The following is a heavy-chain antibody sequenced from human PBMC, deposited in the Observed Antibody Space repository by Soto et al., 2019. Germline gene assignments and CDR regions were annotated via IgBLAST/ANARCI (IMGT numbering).Heavy chain of an antibody. Sequence: GGSLRLSCVAYGFTFNNAWMNWVRQAPGKGLEWVGRIKSKTDGGTTDYAALVKGRFTISRDDSKTTLYLQMNGLKTEDTAVYYCTTAENYYDSSSFDYWGQGTLVTV. CDR1: GFTFNNAW. CDR3: TTAENYYDSSSFDY. J-gene: IGHJ4*02. V-gene: IGHV3-15*01. CDR2: IKSKTDGGTT. D-gene: IGHD3-22*01.